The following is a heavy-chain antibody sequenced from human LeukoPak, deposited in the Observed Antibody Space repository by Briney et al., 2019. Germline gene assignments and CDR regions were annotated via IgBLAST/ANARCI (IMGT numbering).Heavy chain of an antibody. V-gene: IGHV2-5*02. CDR3: AHSCGGGNSAYFDY. CDR2: IYWDDDK. CDR1: GFSLSTNAVG. Sequence: SGPTLVKPTQTLTLTCTFSGFSLSTNAVGVGWIRQPPGKALEWLAVIYWDDDKRYSPSLKNRLTITKDPSKNQVVLTMTNMDPVDTATYYCAHSCGGGNSAYFDYWGQGTLVTVSS. J-gene: IGHJ4*02. D-gene: IGHD4-23*01.